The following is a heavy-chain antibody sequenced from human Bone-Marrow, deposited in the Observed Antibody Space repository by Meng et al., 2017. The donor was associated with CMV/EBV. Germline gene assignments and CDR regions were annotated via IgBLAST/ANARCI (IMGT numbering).Heavy chain of an antibody. CDR3: ARRSDFWSGYWENYFDY. J-gene: IGHJ4*02. CDR1: GGSVSSGSYY. Sequence: GSLRLSCTVSGGSVSSGSYYWSWIRQPPGKGLEWIGYIYYSGSTNYNPSLKSRVTISVDTSKNQFSLKLSSVTAADTAVYYCARRSDFWSGYWENYFDYWGQGTLVTLYS. CDR2: IYYSGST. V-gene: IGHV4-61*01. D-gene: IGHD3-3*01.